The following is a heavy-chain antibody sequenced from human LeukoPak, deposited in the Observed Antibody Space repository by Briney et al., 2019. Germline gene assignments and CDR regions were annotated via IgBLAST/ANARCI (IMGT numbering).Heavy chain of an antibody. D-gene: IGHD4-17*01. CDR1: GFTFSSYS. CDR3: ARATTKVANWFDP. V-gene: IGHV3-48*01. Sequence: GGSLRLSCAASGFTFSSYSMNWVRQAPGKGLEWVSYISSSSSTIYYADSVKGRFTISRDNAKNSLYLQMNSLRAEDTAVYYCARATTKVANWFDPWGQGTLVTVSS. CDR2: ISSSSSTI. J-gene: IGHJ5*02.